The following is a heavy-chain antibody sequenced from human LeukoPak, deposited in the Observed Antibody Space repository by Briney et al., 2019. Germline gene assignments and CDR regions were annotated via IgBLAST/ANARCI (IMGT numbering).Heavy chain of an antibody. J-gene: IGHJ4*02. CDR2: INSDGSSI. CDR3: VRVMGYSYGFFDY. D-gene: IGHD5-18*01. Sequence: GGSLRLSCAASGFTFSSHWMHWVRQAPGKGLVWVSRINSDGSSISYADSVKGRFTISRDNAKSSLYLQMNSLRAEDTALYYCVRVMGYSYGFFDYWGQGTLVTISS. CDR1: GFTFSSHW. V-gene: IGHV3-74*01.